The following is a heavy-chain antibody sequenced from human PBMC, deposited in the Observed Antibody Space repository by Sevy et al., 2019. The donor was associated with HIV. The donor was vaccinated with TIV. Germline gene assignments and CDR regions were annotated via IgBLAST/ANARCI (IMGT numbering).Heavy chain of an antibody. CDR2: INHSGST. D-gene: IGHD3-22*01. CDR3: AGEDCDSSGKGESFDY. V-gene: IGHV4-34*01. Sequence: SETLSLTCAVYGGSFSGYYWSWIRQPPGKGLEWIGEINHSGSTNYNPSLKSRVTISVDTSKNQFSLKLSSVTAADTAVYYCAGEDCDSSGKGESFDYWGQGTLVTVSS. CDR1: GGSFSGYY. J-gene: IGHJ4*02.